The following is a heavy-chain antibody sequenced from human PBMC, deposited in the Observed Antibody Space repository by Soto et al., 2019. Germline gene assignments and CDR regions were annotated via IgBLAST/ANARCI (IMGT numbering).Heavy chain of an antibody. CDR3: AKERYGQLWLEDYGRDV. V-gene: IGHV3-30*18. CDR1: GFTFSSYG. Sequence: QVQLVESGGGVVQSGRSLRLSCAASGFTFSSYGIQWVRQAPGKGLEWVALISDDGSNKYYADSVKGRFTTSRDNSKNTLYLQMNSLTPEETAVYYCAKERYGQLWLEDYGRDVWGQGTTVTVSS. J-gene: IGHJ6*02. CDR2: ISDDGSNK. D-gene: IGHD3-10*01.